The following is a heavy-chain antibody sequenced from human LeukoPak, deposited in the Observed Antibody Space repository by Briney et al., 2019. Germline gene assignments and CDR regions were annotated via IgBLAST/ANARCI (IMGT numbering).Heavy chain of an antibody. CDR2: IRYDGSNK. V-gene: IGHV3-30*02. CDR1: GFTFSSYG. D-gene: IGHD6-13*01. Sequence: GGSLRLSCAASGFTFSSYGMHWVRQAPGKGLEWVAFIRYDGSNKYYADSVKGRFTISRDNSKNTLFLQMNSLRVGDMAVYYCAKVPEPSDSWLFGYWGQGTLVTVSS. CDR3: AKVPEPSDSWLFGY. J-gene: IGHJ4*02.